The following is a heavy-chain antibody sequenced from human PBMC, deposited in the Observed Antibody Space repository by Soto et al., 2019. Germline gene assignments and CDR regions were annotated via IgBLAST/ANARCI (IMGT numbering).Heavy chain of an antibody. Sequence: QVQLQESGPGLVKPSQTLSLTCSVSDGSISSGDYYWSWVRHHPGKGLAWIGYIVYSGSTYYKPSLKTRVTLSVDTSKNQFSLKLSSVTVADTAVYYCARGGSGDIVVVAAIDYWGQGTLVTVSS. CDR3: ARGGSGDIVVVAAIDY. D-gene: IGHD2-15*01. J-gene: IGHJ4*02. CDR1: DGSISSGDYY. V-gene: IGHV4-31*03. CDR2: IVYSGST.